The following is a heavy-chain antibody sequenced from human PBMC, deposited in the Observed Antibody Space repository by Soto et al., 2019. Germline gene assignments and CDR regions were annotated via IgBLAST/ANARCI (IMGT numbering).Heavy chain of an antibody. V-gene: IGHV3-30*03. CDR1: GFTFSNNG. J-gene: IGHJ4*02. Sequence: QVQLVESGGGAVQPGRSLRLSCAASGFTFSNNGIHWVRQAPGKGLEWVAVLSSDGLNKYYADSVKGRFTISRDNSKNTLFLQMNSLRVEDTAVYYCAMDLYGGSSRFDYWGQGTLVTVSS. CDR2: LSSDGLNK. D-gene: IGHD2-15*01. CDR3: AMDLYGGSSRFDY.